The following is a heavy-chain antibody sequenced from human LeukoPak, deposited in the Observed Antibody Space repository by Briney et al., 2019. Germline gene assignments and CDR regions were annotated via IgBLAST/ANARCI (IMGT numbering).Heavy chain of an antibody. CDR3: ARAYCSGGNCYSGADY. CDR1: GHTFTSYY. J-gene: IGHJ4*02. Sequence: ASVTVPCKASGHTFTSYYMYWVRQAPGQGLEWMGIINPSGGSTSYAQKFQGRVTMTSDTSTSTVYMELSSLRSEDTAVYYCARAYCSGGNCYSGADYWGQGTLVTVSS. D-gene: IGHD2-15*01. V-gene: IGHV1-46*01. CDR2: INPSGGST.